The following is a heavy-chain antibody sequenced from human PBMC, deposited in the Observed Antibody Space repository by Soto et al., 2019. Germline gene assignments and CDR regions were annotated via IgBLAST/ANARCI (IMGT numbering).Heavy chain of an antibody. CDR2: IWYDGSNT. D-gene: IGHD2-15*01. J-gene: IGHJ4*02. CDR3: TTLIVVVAANHY. Sequence: GGSLRLSCVASGFFLRDFGMHWVRQAPGKGLEWVSVIWYDGSNTYQGESVKGRFTMSRDISKNTLYLQMNSLKTEDTAVYYCTTLIVVVAANHYWGQGTLVTVSS. CDR1: GFFLRDFG. V-gene: IGHV3-33*01.